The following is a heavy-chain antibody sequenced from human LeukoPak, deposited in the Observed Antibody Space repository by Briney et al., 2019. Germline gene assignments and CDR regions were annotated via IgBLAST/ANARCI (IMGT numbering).Heavy chain of an antibody. CDR2: IYYTGNT. CDR3: ARDKTRGIYYFDY. V-gene: IGHV4-39*07. Sequence: SETLSLTCTVSGVSISSSYSYWGWIRQPPGMGLEWIGSIYYTGNTYYNASLKSQVSISIDTSKNQFSLKLRSVTAADTAVYYCARDKTRGIYYFDYWGQGTLVTVSS. J-gene: IGHJ4*02. CDR1: GVSISSSYSY.